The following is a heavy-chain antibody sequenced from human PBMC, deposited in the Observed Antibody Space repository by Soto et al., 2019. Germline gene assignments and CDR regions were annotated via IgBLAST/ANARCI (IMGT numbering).Heavy chain of an antibody. V-gene: IGHV4-31*03. CDR2: IYYSGST. CDR3: ARAPRSHDIVVVPAAIFFDY. J-gene: IGHJ4*02. Sequence: SETLSLTCTVSGGSISSGGYYWSWIRQHPGKGLEWIGYIYYSGSTYYNPSLKSRVTISVDTSKNQFSLKLSSVTAADTAVYYCARAPRSHDIVVVPAAIFFDYWGQGTLVTVSS. D-gene: IGHD2-2*01. CDR1: GGSISSGGYY.